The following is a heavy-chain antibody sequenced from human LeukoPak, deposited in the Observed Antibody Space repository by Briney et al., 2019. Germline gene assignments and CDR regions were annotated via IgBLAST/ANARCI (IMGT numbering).Heavy chain of an antibody. Sequence: GGSLRLSCAASGFTFSSYWMHWVRQVPGKGLEWVSHIVGDGSSTTYADSVKDRFTISRDNAKNTLYLQMNSLRAEDTAVYYCASTIGSAPDYYGSGGFAVLDYWGQGTLVTVSS. CDR2: IVGDGSST. CDR1: GFTFSSYW. J-gene: IGHJ4*02. CDR3: ASTIGSAPDYYGSGGFAVLDY. D-gene: IGHD3-10*01. V-gene: IGHV3-74*01.